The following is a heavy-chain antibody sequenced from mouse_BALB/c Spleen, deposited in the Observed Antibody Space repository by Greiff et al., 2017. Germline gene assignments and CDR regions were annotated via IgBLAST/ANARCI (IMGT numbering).Heavy chain of an antibody. CDR3: ARSGGWLLRRAMGY. Sequence: VQLQQSGAELVRPGALVKLSCKASGFNFKDYDMHWVKQRPEQGLEWIGWIVTENGNTIYDPKFQGKASITADTSSNTAYLQLSSLTSEDTAVYYCARSGGWLLRRAMGYWGQGTSVTVSS. V-gene: IGHV14-1*02. J-gene: IGHJ4*01. D-gene: IGHD2-3*01. CDR1: GFNFKDYD. CDR2: IVTENGNT.